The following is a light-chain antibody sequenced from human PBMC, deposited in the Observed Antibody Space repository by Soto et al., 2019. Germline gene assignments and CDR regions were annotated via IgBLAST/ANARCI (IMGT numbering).Light chain of an antibody. J-gene: IGLJ1*01. CDR1: TGAVTSGHY. V-gene: IGLV7-46*01. Sequence: QAVVTQEPSLTVSPGGTVTLTCGSSTGAVTSGHYPYWFQQKPGQAPRTLLYDTSNKHSWTPARFSGSLLGGKAALTLSGAQPEDEAEYYCLLSYSGARVFGTGTKLTVL. CDR2: DTS. CDR3: LLSYSGARV.